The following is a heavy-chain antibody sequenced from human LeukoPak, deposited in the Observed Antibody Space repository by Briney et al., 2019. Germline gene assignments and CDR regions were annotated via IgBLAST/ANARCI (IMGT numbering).Heavy chain of an antibody. CDR1: GYTFTGYY. J-gene: IGHJ4*02. CDR3: ATGIAVAANFDY. CDR2: FDPEDGET. D-gene: IGHD6-19*01. V-gene: IGHV1-24*01. Sequence: GASVKVSCKASGYTFTGYYMHWVRQAPGKGLEWMGGFDPEDGETIYAQKFQGRVTMTEDTSTDTAYMELSSLRSEDTAVYYCATGIAVAANFDYWGQGTLVTVSS.